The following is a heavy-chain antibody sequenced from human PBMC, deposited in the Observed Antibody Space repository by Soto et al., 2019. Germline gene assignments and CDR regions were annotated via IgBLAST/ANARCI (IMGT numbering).Heavy chain of an antibody. D-gene: IGHD2-15*01. CDR3: ARVVVVAENPCFDP. V-gene: IGHV1-18*01. CDR2: ISAYNGNT. J-gene: IGHJ5*02. Sequence: ASVKVSCKASGYTFTSYGISWVRQAPGQGLEWMGWISAYNGNTNYAQKLQGRVTMTTDTSTSTAYMELRSLRSDDTAVYYCARVVVVAENPCFDPWCQGPLVTVSS. CDR1: GYTFTSYG.